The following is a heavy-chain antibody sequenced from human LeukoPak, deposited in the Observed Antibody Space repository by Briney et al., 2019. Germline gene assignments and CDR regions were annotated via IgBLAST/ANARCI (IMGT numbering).Heavy chain of an antibody. Sequence: GGSLRLSCAASGFKFSGYSMNWVRQAPGKGLEWVSFISSSSSYIYYGDSVKGRFTISRDNAKNSLYLQMNSLRVEDTAVYYCARGEWSSSPFDYWGQGTLVTVSS. CDR1: GFKFSGYS. CDR3: ARGEWSSSPFDY. J-gene: IGHJ4*02. CDR2: ISSSSSYI. D-gene: IGHD6-6*01. V-gene: IGHV3-21*01.